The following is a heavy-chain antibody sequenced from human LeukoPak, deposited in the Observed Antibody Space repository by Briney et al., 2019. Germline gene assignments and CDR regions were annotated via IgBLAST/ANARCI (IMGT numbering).Heavy chain of an antibody. J-gene: IGHJ4*02. CDR1: GFTFSSYG. D-gene: IGHD3-10*01. V-gene: IGHV3-30*03. Sequence: GGSLRLSCAASGFTFSSYGMHWVRQAPGKGLEWVAVISYDGSNKYYADSVKGRFTTSRDNSKNTLYLQMNSLRAEDTAVYYCARDSPKGSRGEAYGGPFDYWGQGTLVTVSS. CDR2: ISYDGSNK. CDR3: ARDSPKGSRGEAYGGPFDY.